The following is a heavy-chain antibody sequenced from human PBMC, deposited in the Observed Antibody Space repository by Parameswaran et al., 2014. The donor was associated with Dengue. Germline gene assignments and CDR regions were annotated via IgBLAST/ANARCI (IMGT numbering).Heavy chain of an antibody. Sequence: PGASVKVSCKASGGTFSSYAISWVRQAPGQGLEWMGGIIPLYGTANYAQKFQGRVTITADETTSTAYMELSSLRSEDTAVYYCARVGGYSGYDSVVDYWGQGTLVTVSS. J-gene: IGHJ4*02. D-gene: IGHD5-12*01. CDR2: IIPLYGTA. CDR1: GGTFSSYA. CDR3: ARVGGYSGYDSVVDY. V-gene: IGHV1-69*13.